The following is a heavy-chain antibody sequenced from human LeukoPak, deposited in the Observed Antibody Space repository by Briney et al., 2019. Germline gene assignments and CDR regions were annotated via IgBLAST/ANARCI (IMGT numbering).Heavy chain of an antibody. CDR2: ISAYNGDT. J-gene: IGHJ4*02. D-gene: IGHD2-15*01. V-gene: IGHV1-18*01. CDR3: GRGPYCSGGTCYSQYFDY. Sequence: ASMKVSCKASGYTFTSYGLSWVRQAPGQGLEWMGWISAYNGDTNYAQKLQGRVTMTTDTSTSTAYMELRSLRSDDTAVYYCGRGPYCSGGTCYSQYFDYWGQGTLVTVSS. CDR1: GYTFTSYG.